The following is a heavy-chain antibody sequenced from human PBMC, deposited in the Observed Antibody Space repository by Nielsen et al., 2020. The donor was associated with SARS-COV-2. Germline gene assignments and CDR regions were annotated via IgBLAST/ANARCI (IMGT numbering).Heavy chain of an antibody. J-gene: IGHJ4*02. D-gene: IGHD2-2*01. CDR3: ARHRYCSSTSCYLPYYFDY. CDR1: GGSISSSSYY. V-gene: IGHV4-39*01. Sequence: SETLSLTCTVSGGSISSSSYYWGWIRQPPGKGLEWIGSIYYSGSTYYNPSLKSRVTISVDTSKNQFSLKLSSVTAADTAVYYCARHRYCSSTSCYLPYYFDYWGQGTLVTVPS. CDR2: IYYSGST.